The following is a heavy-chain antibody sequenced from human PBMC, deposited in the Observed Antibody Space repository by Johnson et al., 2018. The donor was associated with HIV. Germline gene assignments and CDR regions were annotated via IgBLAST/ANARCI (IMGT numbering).Heavy chain of an antibody. J-gene: IGHJ3*02. CDR3: SRVGAFGDGISLGAFDI. CDR1: GFTFSSYD. D-gene: IGHD3-10*01. Sequence: VQLVESGGGLVQPGGSLRLSCAASGFTFSSYDMHWVRQATGKGLEWVSAIGTAGDTYYPGSVKGRFTISRENAKNSLYLQMHSLRAGDTAVYYCSRVGAFGDGISLGAFDIWGQGTMVTVSS. V-gene: IGHV3-13*01. CDR2: IGTAGDT.